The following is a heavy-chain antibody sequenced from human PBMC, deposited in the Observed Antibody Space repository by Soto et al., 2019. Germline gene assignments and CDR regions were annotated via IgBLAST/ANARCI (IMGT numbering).Heavy chain of an antibody. CDR3: ARAPPSSGSFDY. Sequence: ASVKVSCKASGGTFSSYAISWVRQAPGQGLEWMGGIIPIFGTANYAQKFQGRVTITADESTSTAYMELSSLRSEDTAVYYCARAPPSSGSFDYWGQGTLVTVSS. D-gene: IGHD1-26*01. J-gene: IGHJ4*02. CDR1: GGTFSSYA. V-gene: IGHV1-69*13. CDR2: IIPIFGTA.